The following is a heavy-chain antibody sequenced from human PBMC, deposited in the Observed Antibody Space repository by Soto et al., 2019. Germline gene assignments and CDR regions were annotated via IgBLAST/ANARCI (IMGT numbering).Heavy chain of an antibody. CDR3: VRSGLAAAGKGWFDP. V-gene: IGHV1-18*01. Sequence: APVKVSCKASGYTNTGDGISWVRQAPGQGLEWMGWISAYNGNTNYAQKLQGRVTMTTDTSTSTAYMELRSLRSDDTAVYYCVRSGLAAAGKGWFDPWGQGTLVTVSS. CDR1: GYTNTGDG. D-gene: IGHD6-13*01. J-gene: IGHJ5*02. CDR2: ISAYNGNT.